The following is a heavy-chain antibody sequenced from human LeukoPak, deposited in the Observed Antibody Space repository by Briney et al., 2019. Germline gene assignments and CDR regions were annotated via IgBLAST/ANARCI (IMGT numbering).Heavy chain of an antibody. D-gene: IGHD1-26*01. J-gene: IGHJ4*02. Sequence: PGASLRLSCAASGFTFSSYAMSWVRQAPGKGLEWVSAISGSGGSTYYADSVKGRFTISRDNSKNTLYLQMNNLRAEDTAVYYCAKDVMNSGSWGDYWGQGTLVTVSS. CDR2: ISGSGGST. V-gene: IGHV3-23*01. CDR1: GFTFSSYA. CDR3: AKDVMNSGSWGDY.